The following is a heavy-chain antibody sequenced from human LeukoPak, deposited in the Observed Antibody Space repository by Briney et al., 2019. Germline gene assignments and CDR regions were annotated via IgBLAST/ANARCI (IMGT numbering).Heavy chain of an antibody. V-gene: IGHV3-53*05. CDR3: ARGLSGHSIFGSGLSDY. CDR2: LYDSNEN. D-gene: IGHD3-22*01. Sequence: GGSLRLSCVASGFSASTNYMNWVRQAPGKGPEWVSVLYDSNENFYLAAVEGRFFISRDSPTNTLYLQMNSLRPEDTAVYYCARGLSGHSIFGSGLSDYWGRGTLVTVSS. J-gene: IGHJ4*02. CDR1: GFSASTNY.